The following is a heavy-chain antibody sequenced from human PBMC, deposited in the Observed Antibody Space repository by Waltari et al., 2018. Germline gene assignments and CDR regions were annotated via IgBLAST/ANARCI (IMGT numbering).Heavy chain of an antibody. CDR2: IIPILGIA. Sequence: QVQLVQSGAEVKKPGSSVKVSCKASGGTFSSYTISWVRQAPGQGLEWMGRIIPILGIANYAQKFQGRVTITADKSTSTAYMELSSLRSEDTAVYYCARWRRYFDWPLDYWGQGTLVTVSS. CDR1: GGTFSSYT. J-gene: IGHJ4*02. D-gene: IGHD3-9*01. CDR3: ARWRRYFDWPLDY. V-gene: IGHV1-69*02.